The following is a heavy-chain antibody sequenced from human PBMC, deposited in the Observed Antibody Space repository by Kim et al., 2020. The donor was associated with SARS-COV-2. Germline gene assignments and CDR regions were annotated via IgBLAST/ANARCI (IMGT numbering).Heavy chain of an antibody. D-gene: IGHD6-13*01. J-gene: IGHJ6*02. Sequence: PSLKSRVTISIHTSTNQFSRKLRSVTAAHTAVYYCARAAAGRSDYYGMDVWGQGTTVTVSS. CDR3: ARAAAGRSDYYGMDV. V-gene: IGHV4-34*01.